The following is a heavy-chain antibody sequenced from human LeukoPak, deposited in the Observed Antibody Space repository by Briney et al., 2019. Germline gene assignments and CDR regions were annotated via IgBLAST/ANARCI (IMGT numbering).Heavy chain of an antibody. V-gene: IGHV3-21*01. D-gene: IGHD6-13*01. J-gene: IGHJ3*02. Sequence: GGSLRLSCAASGFTFSAYIMNWVRQAPGKGLEWVSSISSSNSYIYYADSVKGRFTISRDNAKNSLYLQMNSLRAEDTAVYYCARAGYSTSSYGGAFDIWGQGTMVTVSS. CDR3: ARAGYSTSSYGGAFDI. CDR1: GFTFSAYI. CDR2: ISSSNSYI.